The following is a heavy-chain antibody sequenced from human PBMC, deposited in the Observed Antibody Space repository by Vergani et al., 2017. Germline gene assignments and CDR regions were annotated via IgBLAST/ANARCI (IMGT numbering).Heavy chain of an antibody. CDR1: GGSISSYY. D-gene: IGHD4-23*01. J-gene: IGHJ6*02. CDR3: ARTTPSTVVPLWGYHYFAMDV. CDR2: IYYSGST. Sequence: QVQLQESGPGLVKPSETLSLTCTVSGGSISSYYWSWIRQPPGKGLEWIGYIYYSGSTNYNPSLKSRVTISVDTSKNQFSLRLSSVTAADTAVYYCARTTPSTVVPLWGYHYFAMDVWGQGTTVTVSS. V-gene: IGHV4-59*01.